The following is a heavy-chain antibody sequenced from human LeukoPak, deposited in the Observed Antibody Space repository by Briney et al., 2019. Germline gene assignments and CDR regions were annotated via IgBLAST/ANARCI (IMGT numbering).Heavy chain of an antibody. CDR1: GFTFSSYS. Sequence: KSGGSLRLSCAASGFTFSSYSMNWVRQAPGKGLEWVSSISSSSSYIYYADSVKGRFTISRDNAKNSLYLQMNSLRAEDTAVYYCARDPLIAAAGEAPGYWGQGTLVTVSS. CDR3: ARDPLIAAAGEAPGY. J-gene: IGHJ4*02. D-gene: IGHD6-13*01. CDR2: ISSSSSYI. V-gene: IGHV3-21*01.